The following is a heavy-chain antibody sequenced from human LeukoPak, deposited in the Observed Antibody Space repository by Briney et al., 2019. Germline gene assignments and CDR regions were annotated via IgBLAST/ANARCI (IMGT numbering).Heavy chain of an antibody. V-gene: IGHV4-31*03. CDR1: GDSISSSSYY. Sequence: PSETLSLTCTVSGDSISSSSYYWGWIRQSPGKGLEWIGYIYYSGSTYYNPSLKSRVTISVDTSKNQFSLKLSSVTAADTAVYYCAREGLIAVADTQYNWFDPWGQGTLVTVSS. CDR2: IYYSGST. CDR3: AREGLIAVADTQYNWFDP. D-gene: IGHD6-19*01. J-gene: IGHJ5*02.